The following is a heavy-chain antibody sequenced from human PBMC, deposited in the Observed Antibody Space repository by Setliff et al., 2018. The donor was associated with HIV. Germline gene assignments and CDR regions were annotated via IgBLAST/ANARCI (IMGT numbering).Heavy chain of an antibody. J-gene: IGHJ4*02. CDR2: INPDSRGT. Sequence: ASVKVSCKTSGYAFSDYSIHWVRQAPGQGLEWVGRINPDSRGTNYAQTFQGRVTMTRDTSANTAYMELSRLRSDDTAVFYCARGVRGIATTGKYYFDYWGQETLVTVSS. CDR3: ARGVRGIATTGKYYFDY. V-gene: IGHV1-2*06. D-gene: IGHD6-13*01. CDR1: GYAFSDYS.